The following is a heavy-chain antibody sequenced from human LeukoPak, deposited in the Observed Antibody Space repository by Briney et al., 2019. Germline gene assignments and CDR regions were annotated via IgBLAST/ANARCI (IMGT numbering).Heavy chain of an antibody. CDR1: GEPFNGYY. V-gene: IGHV4-34*01. J-gene: IGHJ4*02. CDR3: ASRYFCSSTSCYTFDY. Sequence: SETLSLTCAVYGEPFNGYYWNWIRQSPGKGLEWIGEINHSGSTNYNPSLKSRVTISVDTSKNQFSLRLNSVTAADTAVYYCASRYFCSSTSCYTFDYWGQGTLVTVSS. D-gene: IGHD2-2*02. CDR2: INHSGST.